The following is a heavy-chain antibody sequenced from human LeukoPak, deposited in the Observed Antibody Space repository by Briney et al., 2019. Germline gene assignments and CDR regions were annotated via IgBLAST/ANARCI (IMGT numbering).Heavy chain of an antibody. D-gene: IGHD3-10*01. CDR2: ISAYNGNT. CDR3: ARGLQWFGGPRNNWFDP. CDR1: GYTFTSYG. Sequence: AAVKVSCKASGYTFTSYGISWVRQAPGQGLEWMGWISAYNGNTNYAQKLQGRVTMTTDTSTSTAYMELRSLRSDDTAVYYCARGLQWFGGPRNNWFDPWGQGTRVTVSS. J-gene: IGHJ5*02. V-gene: IGHV1-18*01.